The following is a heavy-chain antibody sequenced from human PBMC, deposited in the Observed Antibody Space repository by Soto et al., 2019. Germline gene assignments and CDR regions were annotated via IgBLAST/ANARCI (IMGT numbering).Heavy chain of an antibody. CDR1: GFTFSTYT. Sequence: EVQLVESGGGLVQPGGSLRLSCAASGFTFSTYTMHWVRQAPGKGLEYLSAISSNGDSTYYADSVKGRFTISRDNSKNTLYLQMGSLRVEDMAVYYCATKEGFDYWGQGTLVTVSS. V-gene: IGHV3-64*07. J-gene: IGHJ4*02. CDR2: ISSNGDST. CDR3: ATKEGFDY.